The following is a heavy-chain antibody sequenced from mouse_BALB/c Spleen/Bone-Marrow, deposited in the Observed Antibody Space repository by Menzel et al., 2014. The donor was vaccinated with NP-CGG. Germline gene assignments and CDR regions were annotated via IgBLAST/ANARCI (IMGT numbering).Heavy chain of an antibody. CDR3: AKGHYGSSPFAY. V-gene: IGHV2-5-1*01. CDR2: IWRGGTT. Sequence: VQLQQSGPSLVQPSQSLSITCTVSGFSLTNYGIYWVRQSPGKGLEWLGVIWRGGTTDYNAAFMSRLSITEDNSKSQVFFKMNSLQADDTAIYYCAKGHYGSSPFAYWGQGTLVTVSA. CDR1: GFSLTNYG. J-gene: IGHJ3*01. D-gene: IGHD1-1*01.